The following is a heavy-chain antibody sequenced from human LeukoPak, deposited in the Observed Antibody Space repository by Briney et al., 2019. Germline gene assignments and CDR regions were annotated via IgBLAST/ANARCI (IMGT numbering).Heavy chain of an antibody. V-gene: IGHV4-59*01. CDR3: ARKLGYYYDSSGYYYVVGAFDI. CDR2: IDYSGST. D-gene: IGHD3-22*01. Sequence: SETLSLTCTVSGGSISSYYWSWIRQPPGKGLEWIGYIDYSGSTNYKPSLKTRVTISVDTSKNQFSLKLRSVTAADTAVYYCARKLGYYYDSSGYYYVVGAFDIWGQGTMVTVSS. CDR1: GGSISSYY. J-gene: IGHJ3*02.